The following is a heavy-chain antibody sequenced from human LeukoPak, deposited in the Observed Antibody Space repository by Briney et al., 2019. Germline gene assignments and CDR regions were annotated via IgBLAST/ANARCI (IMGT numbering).Heavy chain of an antibody. CDR1: RFTFSSYV. CDR2: ISGSGRST. D-gene: IGHD6-19*01. J-gene: IGHJ4*02. Sequence: GGSLRLSCAASRFTFSSYVMSWVRQAPGKGLECVSAISGSGRSTYYADSVKGRFTISRDNSKNTLYLQMNSLRAEDTAVYYCAGSSGWNDYWGQGILVTVSS. V-gene: IGHV3-23*01. CDR3: AGSSGWNDY.